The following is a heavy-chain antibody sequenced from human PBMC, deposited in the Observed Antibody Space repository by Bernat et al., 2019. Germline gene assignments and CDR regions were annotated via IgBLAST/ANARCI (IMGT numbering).Heavy chain of an antibody. CDR3: ARWELAHDAFDI. CDR1: GGSISSGDYY. J-gene: IGHJ3*02. CDR2: IYYSGST. D-gene: IGHD1-26*01. V-gene: IGHV4-30-4*01. Sequence: QVQLQESGPGLVKPSQTLSLTCTVSGGSISSGDYYWSWIRQPPGKGLEWIGYIYYSGSTYYNPSLKSRLTMSVDTSKNQFSLKLSSVTAADTAVYYCARWELAHDAFDIWGQGTMVTVSS.